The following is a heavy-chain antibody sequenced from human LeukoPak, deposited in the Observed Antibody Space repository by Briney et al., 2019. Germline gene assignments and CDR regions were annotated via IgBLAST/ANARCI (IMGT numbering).Heavy chain of an antibody. D-gene: IGHD4-17*01. J-gene: IGHJ3*01. CDR1: GFTFSDYY. Sequence: PGGSLRLSCAASGFTFSDYYMSWIRQAPGKGLEWVSYISSSGSTIYYADSVRGRFTVSRDNSKNTLYLQMNSLRAEDTAIYYCATDPNGDYIGAFDFWGQGTMVTVSS. V-gene: IGHV3-11*01. CDR3: ATDPNGDYIGAFDF. CDR2: ISSSGSTI.